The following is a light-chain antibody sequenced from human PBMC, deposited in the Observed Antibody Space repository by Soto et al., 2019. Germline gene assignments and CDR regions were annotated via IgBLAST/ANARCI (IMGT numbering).Light chain of an antibody. Sequence: EIVLTQSTGILSLCPGERVNLXCRASQSISYNFDWYQQKPGQAPRPLIXDACSRATGVPDRCSRSGSGTDFNLTISRMDPEDFAVYYCQHCKPYGDSPPLTFGGGTKVDIK. CDR1: QSISYN. V-gene: IGKV3-20*01. J-gene: IGKJ4*01. CDR3: QHCKPYGDSPPLT. CDR2: DAC.